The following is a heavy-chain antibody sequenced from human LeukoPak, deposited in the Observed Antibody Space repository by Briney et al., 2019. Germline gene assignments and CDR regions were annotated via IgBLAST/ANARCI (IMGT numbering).Heavy chain of an antibody. J-gene: IGHJ4*02. CDR1: GFTFTSSA. CDR2: IVVGSGNT. D-gene: IGHD6-19*01. CDR3: AVLSSGWPFDY. V-gene: IGHV1-58*01. Sequence: SVKVSCKASGFTFTSSAVQWVRQARGQRLEWIGWIVVGSGNTNYAQKFQERATITRDMSTSTAYMELSSLRSEDTAVYYCAVLSSGWPFDYWGQGTLVTVSS.